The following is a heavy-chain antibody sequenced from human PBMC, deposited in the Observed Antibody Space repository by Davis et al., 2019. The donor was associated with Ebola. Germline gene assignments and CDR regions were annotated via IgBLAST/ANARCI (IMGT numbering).Heavy chain of an antibody. Sequence: ASVKVSCKASGYTFTGYYMHWVRQAPGQGLEWMGWINPNSGGTNYAQKFQGRVTMTRDTSTSTVYMELSSLRSEDTAVYYCARDYGRGMDVWGQGTTVTVSS. J-gene: IGHJ6*02. CDR2: INPNSGGT. V-gene: IGHV1-2*02. CDR3: ARDYGRGMDV. D-gene: IGHD3-10*01. CDR1: GYTFTGYY.